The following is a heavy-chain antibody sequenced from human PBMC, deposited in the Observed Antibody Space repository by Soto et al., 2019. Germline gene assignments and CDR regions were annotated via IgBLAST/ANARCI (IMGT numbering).Heavy chain of an antibody. CDR1: GYTFTSYG. D-gene: IGHD2-2*01. V-gene: IGHV1-18*01. Sequence: ASVKVSCKASGYTFTSYGISWVRQAPGQGLEWMGWISAYNGNTNYAQKLQGRVTMTTDTSTSTAHMELRSLRSDDTAVYYCARRHLGYCSSTSCYELVGGIDYWGQGTLVTVSS. CDR2: ISAYNGNT. CDR3: ARRHLGYCSSTSCYELVGGIDY. J-gene: IGHJ4*02.